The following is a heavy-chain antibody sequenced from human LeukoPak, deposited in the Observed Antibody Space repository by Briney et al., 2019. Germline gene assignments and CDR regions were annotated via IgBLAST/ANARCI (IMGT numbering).Heavy chain of an antibody. D-gene: IGHD3-10*01. J-gene: IGHJ4*02. Sequence: GGSLRLSCAASGFTLSDYYMTWVRQAPGRGLGLVSYIRSSGADIFYSASVESRFTISRDITKNSLYLKMDSLRAEDTAVYYCARALSGTYLDFWGQGTLVTVSS. CDR3: ARALSGTYLDF. CDR2: IRSSGADI. CDR1: GFTLSDYY. V-gene: IGHV3-11*01.